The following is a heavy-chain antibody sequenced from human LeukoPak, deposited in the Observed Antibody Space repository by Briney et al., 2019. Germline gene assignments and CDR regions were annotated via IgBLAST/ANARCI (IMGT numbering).Heavy chain of an antibody. J-gene: IGHJ4*02. V-gene: IGHV3-49*03. CDR1: GFTLGTYA. CDR2: VRIKTFGGTT. Sequence: GGSLRPSCTSSGFTLGTYAVSWLCQAPGEGHAWVAFVRIKTFGGTTEYAASVEGRFTISSDDCKSIAYLQMNSLKTEDTAVYYCTRFSGRTDDWGQGTLATVSS. D-gene: IGHD6-25*01. CDR3: TRFSGRTDD.